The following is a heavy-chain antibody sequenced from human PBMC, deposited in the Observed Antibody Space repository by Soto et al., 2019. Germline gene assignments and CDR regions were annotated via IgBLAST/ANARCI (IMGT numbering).Heavy chain of an antibody. CDR2: INPSGGST. CDR1: GYTFSNFY. Sequence: QVQLVQSGAEVKKPGASVKVSCKASGYTFSNFYIHWVRQAPGQGLEWMGIINPSGGSTSYAQKFKGRVTMTRDTSTSTVYMELSSLRSEDTAVHYCARADDYGSSGYHLDYWGQGTLVTVSS. V-gene: IGHV1-46*01. D-gene: IGHD3-22*01. J-gene: IGHJ4*02. CDR3: ARADDYGSSGYHLDY.